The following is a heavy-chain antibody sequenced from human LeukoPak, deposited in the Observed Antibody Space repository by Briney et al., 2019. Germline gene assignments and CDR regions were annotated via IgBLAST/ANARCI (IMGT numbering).Heavy chain of an antibody. CDR3: ARVVSGLFGYYYYYYMDV. V-gene: IGHV4-59*11. CDR1: GGSISSHY. J-gene: IGHJ6*03. Sequence: SETLSLTCTVSGGSISSHYWSWIRQPPGKGLEWIGYIYYSGSTNYNPSLKSRVTISVDTSKNQFSLKLSSVTAADTAVYYCARVVSGLFGYYYYYYMDVWGKGTTVTVSS. D-gene: IGHD3-10*01. CDR2: IYYSGST.